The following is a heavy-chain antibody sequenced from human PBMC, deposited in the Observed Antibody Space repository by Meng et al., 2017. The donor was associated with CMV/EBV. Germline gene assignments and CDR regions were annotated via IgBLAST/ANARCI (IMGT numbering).Heavy chain of an antibody. CDR1: GYTFTSYG. V-gene: IGHV1-18*01. CDR2: ISAYNGNT. J-gene: IGHJ5*01. Sequence: ASVKVSCKASGYTFTSYGISWVRQAPGQGLEWMGWISAYNGNTNYAQKLQGRVTMTTDTSTSTAYMELRSLRSDDTAVYYCAQTIAAAGTSWFDPWGQGTTVTVSS. D-gene: IGHD6-13*01. CDR3: AQTIAAAGTSWFDP.